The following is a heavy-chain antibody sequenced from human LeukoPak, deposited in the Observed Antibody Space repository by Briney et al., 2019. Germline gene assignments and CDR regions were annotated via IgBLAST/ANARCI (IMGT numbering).Heavy chain of an antibody. D-gene: IGHD3-9*01. V-gene: IGHV3-23*01. CDR2: ISGSGGST. Sequence: QPGGSLRLSCAASGFTFSSYAMSWVRQAPGKGLEWVSAISGSGGSTYYADSVKGRFTISRDNSKNTLYLQMNSLRAEDTAVYYCAKDSISEDILTGYYSKRGYWGQGTLVTVSS. J-gene: IGHJ4*02. CDR3: AKDSISEDILTGYYSKRGY. CDR1: GFTFSSYA.